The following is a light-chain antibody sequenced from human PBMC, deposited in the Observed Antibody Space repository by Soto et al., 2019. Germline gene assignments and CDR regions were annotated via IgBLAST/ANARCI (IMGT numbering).Light chain of an antibody. CDR1: QSVDSSY. V-gene: IGKV3-20*01. CDR2: AAS. J-gene: IGKJ5*01. Sequence: EIVLTQSPGTLSLSPGERATLFCRASQSVDSSYLAWYQQKPGQAPRLLIYAASSRAAGVPDRFGGSGSGTDFTLTISRLEPEDFAVYYSHQYGASFLTFGQGTRLEIK. CDR3: HQYGASFLT.